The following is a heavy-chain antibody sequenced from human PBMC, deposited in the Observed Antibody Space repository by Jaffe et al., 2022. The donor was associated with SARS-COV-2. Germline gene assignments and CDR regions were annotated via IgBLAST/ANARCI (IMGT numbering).Heavy chain of an antibody. CDR3: AKDKGLHHGMDV. J-gene: IGHJ6*02. V-gene: IGHV3-9*01. CDR1: GFTFDDYA. D-gene: IGHD4-4*01. CDR2: ISWNSGSI. Sequence: EVQLVESGGGLVQPGRSLRLSCAASGFTFDDYAMHWVRQAPGKGLEWVSGISWNSGSIGYADSVKGRFTISRDNAKNSLYLQMNSLRAEDTALYYCAKDKGLHHGMDVWGQGTTVTVSS.